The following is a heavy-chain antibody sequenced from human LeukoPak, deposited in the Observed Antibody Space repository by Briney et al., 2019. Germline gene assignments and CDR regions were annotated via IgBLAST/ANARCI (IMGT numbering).Heavy chain of an antibody. CDR3: ARDTRIQLWLGFDY. J-gene: IGHJ4*02. CDR1: GFTFSSYA. V-gene: IGHV3-30-3*01. Sequence: PPGGSLRLSCAASGFTFSSYAMHWVRQAPGKGLEWVAVISYDGSNKYYADSVKGRFTISRDNSKNTLYLQMNSLRAEDTAVYYCARDTRIQLWLGFDYWGQGTLVTVSS. CDR2: ISYDGSNK. D-gene: IGHD5-18*01.